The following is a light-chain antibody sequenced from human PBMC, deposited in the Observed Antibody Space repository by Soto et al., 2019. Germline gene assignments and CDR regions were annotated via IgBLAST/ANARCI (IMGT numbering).Light chain of an antibody. CDR1: QSLLSSNGYNY. V-gene: IGKV2-28*01. Sequence: DSVMTQSPLSLPVTPGESASISCRSSQSLLSSNGYNYLDWYLQKPGQSPQLLIYLGSNRASGVPDRFSGSGSGTLFTLKISRVEAEDVGVYYCMQALQTPLTFGGGTKVDIK. CDR2: LGS. CDR3: MQALQTPLT. J-gene: IGKJ4*01.